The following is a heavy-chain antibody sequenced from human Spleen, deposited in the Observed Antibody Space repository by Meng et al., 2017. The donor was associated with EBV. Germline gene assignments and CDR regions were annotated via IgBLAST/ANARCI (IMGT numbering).Heavy chain of an antibody. CDR1: GDSISSFYY. J-gene: IGHJ5*02. D-gene: IGHD4-17*01. V-gene: IGHV4-39*01. Sequence: RRLRESSPGQGKPLQTLSLPCTVSGDSISSFYYWGWIRQPPGRGLEWIGSVHYTGSTYYSPSLKSRVTVSVDTSKNQFSLRLTSVTAADTAVYYCARVLLTVTTRWFDPWGQGTLVTVSS. CDR3: ARVLLTVTTRWFDP. CDR2: VHYTGST.